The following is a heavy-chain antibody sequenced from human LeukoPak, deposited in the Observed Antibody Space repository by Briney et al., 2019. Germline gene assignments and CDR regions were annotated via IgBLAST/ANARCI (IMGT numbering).Heavy chain of an antibody. Sequence: ASVKVSCKASGYTFSSYYMHWVRQAPGQGLEWMGIINPSGGSTRYVQKLQGRVTMTRDTSTSTVYMELSSLRSEDTAVYYCARESPFGEQQLEKGYYYYGMDVWGQGTTVTVSS. D-gene: IGHD6-13*01. CDR1: GYTFSSYY. V-gene: IGHV1-46*01. CDR3: ARESPFGEQQLEKGYYYYGMDV. CDR2: INPSGGST. J-gene: IGHJ6*02.